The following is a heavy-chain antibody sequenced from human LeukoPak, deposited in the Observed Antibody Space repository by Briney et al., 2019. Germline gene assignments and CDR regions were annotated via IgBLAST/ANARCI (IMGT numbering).Heavy chain of an antibody. J-gene: IGHJ4*02. V-gene: IGHV3-23*01. CDR1: GFTFSSYA. Sequence: GGSLRLSCLASGFTFSSYAMSWVRQAPGKGLEWVSSISGADGSRYYADSVKGRFTISRDNSKNTLYLQMNSLRAEDTAVYYCARDRSKSSGWLHDGYWGQGTLVTVSS. CDR2: ISGADGSR. D-gene: IGHD6-19*01. CDR3: ARDRSKSSGWLHDGY.